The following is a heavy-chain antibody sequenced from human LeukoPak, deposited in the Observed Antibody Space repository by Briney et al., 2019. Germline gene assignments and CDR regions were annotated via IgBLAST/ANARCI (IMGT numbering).Heavy chain of an antibody. D-gene: IGHD1-26*01. Sequence: ETLSLTCAIYGGSFSGYYWSWIRHPPGKGLEWVGEINHSGSTNYNPSLKSRVTISVDTSKNQFSLKLISVTAADTAVYYCARRGPPYRGSFTLYYYYYMDVWGKGTTVTVSS. J-gene: IGHJ6*03. CDR3: ARRGPPYRGSFTLYYYYYMDV. V-gene: IGHV4-34*01. CDR2: INHSGST. CDR1: GGSFSGYY.